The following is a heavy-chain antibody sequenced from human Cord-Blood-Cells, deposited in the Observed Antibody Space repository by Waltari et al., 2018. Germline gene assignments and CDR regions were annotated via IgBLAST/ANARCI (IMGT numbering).Heavy chain of an antibody. CDR2: ISYDGSNK. CDR3: AKDRNWNYFDY. V-gene: IGHV3-30*18. Sequence: QVQLVESGGGVVQPGRSLRLSCAASGFTFRSYGMHWVRQAPGKGLEWVAVISYDGSNKYYADSVKGRFTISRDNSKNTLYLQMNSLRAEDTAVYYCAKDRNWNYFDYWGQGTLVTVSS. CDR1: GFTFRSYG. J-gene: IGHJ4*02. D-gene: IGHD1-1*01.